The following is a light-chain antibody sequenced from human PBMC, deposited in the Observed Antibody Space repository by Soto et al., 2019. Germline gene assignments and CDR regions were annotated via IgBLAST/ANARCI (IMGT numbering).Light chain of an antibody. Sequence: EIVMTQSPATLSVSPGGRAPLSCRASQSISDTLAWYQQKPGQAPRLLIHGASTRAPGFPARFSGSGSGTDFTLTISSLQSEDFAVYYCQQYDNWPWTFGQGTKVDI. CDR2: GAS. J-gene: IGKJ1*01. CDR1: QSISDT. CDR3: QQYDNWPWT. V-gene: IGKV3-15*01.